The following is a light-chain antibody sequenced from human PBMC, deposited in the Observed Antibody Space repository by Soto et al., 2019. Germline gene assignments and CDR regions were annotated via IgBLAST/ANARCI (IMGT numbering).Light chain of an antibody. Sequence: QSVLTQPRSVSGSPGQSVSISCTGTTSDVGADNYVSWYQQHPGKAPRLMIYDVRKRPSGVPDRFSGSKSGNTASLTISGLRAEDEADYYCCSYAGSYVWVFGGGTKLTVL. CDR1: TSDVGADNY. V-gene: IGLV2-11*01. CDR3: CSYAGSYVWV. CDR2: DVR. J-gene: IGLJ3*02.